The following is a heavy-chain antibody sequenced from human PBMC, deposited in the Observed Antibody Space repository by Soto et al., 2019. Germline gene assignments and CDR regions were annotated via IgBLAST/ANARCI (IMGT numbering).Heavy chain of an antibody. Sequence: ASVKVSCKASGYTFTGYYMHWVRQAPGQGLEWMGWINPNSGGTNYAQKFQGWVTMTRDTSISTAYMELSRLRSDDTAVYYCARAMHCSSTSCYLDPTGGYYGMDVWGQGTRVTVSS. J-gene: IGHJ6*02. CDR1: GYTFTGYY. CDR3: ARAMHCSSTSCYLDPTGGYYGMDV. CDR2: INPNSGGT. D-gene: IGHD2-2*01. V-gene: IGHV1-2*04.